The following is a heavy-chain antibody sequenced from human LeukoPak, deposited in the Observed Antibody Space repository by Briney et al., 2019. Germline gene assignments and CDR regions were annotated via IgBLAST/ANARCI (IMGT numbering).Heavy chain of an antibody. D-gene: IGHD4-23*01. Sequence: SETLSLTCAVYGGSFSGYYWSWIRQPPEKGLEWIGEINHSGSTNYNPSLKSRVTISVDTSKNQFSLKLSSVTAADTAVYYCARGFSGGYFQHWGQGTLVTVSS. J-gene: IGHJ1*01. CDR3: ARGFSGGYFQH. CDR1: GGSFSGYY. V-gene: IGHV4-34*01. CDR2: INHSGST.